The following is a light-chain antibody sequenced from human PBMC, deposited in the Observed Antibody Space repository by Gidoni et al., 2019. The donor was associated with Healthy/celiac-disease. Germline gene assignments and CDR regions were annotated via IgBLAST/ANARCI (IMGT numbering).Light chain of an antibody. CDR3: QQYGSSPTWT. Sequence: EIVLTQSPGTLSLSPGERATLSCRASQSVSSSYLAWYQQKPGQAPRLLIYGASSRATGIPDRFSGSGSGTDFTLTISRLAPEDFAVYYCQQYGSSPTWTFGQXTKVEIK. CDR2: GAS. CDR1: QSVSSSY. V-gene: IGKV3-20*01. J-gene: IGKJ1*01.